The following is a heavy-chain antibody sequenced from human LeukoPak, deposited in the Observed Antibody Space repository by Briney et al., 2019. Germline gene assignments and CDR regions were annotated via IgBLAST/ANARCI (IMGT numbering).Heavy chain of an antibody. CDR2: IRVYNGDT. Sequence: ASVKVSCKASGYTFTSYGISWVRQAPGQGLEWMGWIRVYNGDTNYAQKLQGRVTMTTDTSTSTAYMELRSLRSDDTAVYYCATGYCSSTNCRIDYWDQGTLVSVSS. V-gene: IGHV1-18*01. CDR1: GYTFTSYG. D-gene: IGHD2-2*03. J-gene: IGHJ4*02. CDR3: ATGYCSSTNCRIDY.